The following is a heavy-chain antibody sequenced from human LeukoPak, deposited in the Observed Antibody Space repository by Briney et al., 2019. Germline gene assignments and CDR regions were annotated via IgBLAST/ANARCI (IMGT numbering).Heavy chain of an antibody. J-gene: IGHJ4*02. CDR2: MSYSGST. CDR3: ATAPYSGSYYLDY. CDR1: GGSISTYY. Sequence: PSETLSLTCTVSGGSISTYYWSWIRQPPGKGLEWIGYMSYSGSTNYNPSLKSRVTISVDTSKNQFSLKLSSVTAADTAVYYCATAPYSGSYYLDYWGQGTLVTVSS. D-gene: IGHD1-26*01. V-gene: IGHV4-59*01.